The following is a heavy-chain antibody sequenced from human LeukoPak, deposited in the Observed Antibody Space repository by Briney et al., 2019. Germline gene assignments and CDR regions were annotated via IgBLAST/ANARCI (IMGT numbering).Heavy chain of an antibody. D-gene: IGHD3-10*01. CDR3: ARDHGGLLWFGELDYYMDV. V-gene: IGHV1-2*02. CDR2: INPNSGGT. CDR1: GYTFTGYY. J-gene: IGHJ6*03. Sequence: ASVKVSCKASGYTFTGYYMHWVRQAPGQGLEWMGWINPNSGGTNYAQKVQGRVTMTRDTSISTAYMELSRLRSDDTAVYYCARDHGGLLWFGELDYYMDVWGKGTTVTVSS.